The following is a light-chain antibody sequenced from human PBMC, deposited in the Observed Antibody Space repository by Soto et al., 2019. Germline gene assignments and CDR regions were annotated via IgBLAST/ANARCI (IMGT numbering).Light chain of an antibody. V-gene: IGKV4-1*01. CDR2: WAS. Sequence: DIVMTQYPDSLAVSLGERATINCKSSQSVLYSSNNKNYLAWYQQKPGQPPKLLIYWASTRESGVPDRFSGSGSGTDFTLTISSLQAEDVAVYYCQQYYSPPLTFGGGTKVEIK. CDR1: QSVLYSSNNKNY. J-gene: IGKJ4*01. CDR3: QQYYSPPLT.